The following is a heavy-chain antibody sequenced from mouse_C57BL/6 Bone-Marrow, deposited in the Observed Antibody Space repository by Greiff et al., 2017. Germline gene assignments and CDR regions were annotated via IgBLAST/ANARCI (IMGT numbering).Heavy chain of an antibody. CDR2: IAPEDGET. D-gene: IGHD1-1*01. Sequence: VQLKQSGAELVQPGASVKLSCTASGFNIKDYYIHWVKQRTEQGLEWIGRIAPEDGETKYAPKFQDKATITADTSSNTAYLQLSSLTSEDTAVYYCTRSLIYYGTNYWGQGTTLTVSS. J-gene: IGHJ2*01. CDR1: GFNIKDYY. CDR3: TRSLIYYGTNY. V-gene: IGHV14-2*01.